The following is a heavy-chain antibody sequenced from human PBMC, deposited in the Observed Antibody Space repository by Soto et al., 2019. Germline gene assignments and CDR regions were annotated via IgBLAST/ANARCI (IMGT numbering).Heavy chain of an antibody. CDR3: ARGWQWLPPYYFDY. CDR2: ISSNGGST. J-gene: IGHJ4*02. Sequence: EVQLVESGGGLVQPGGSLRLSCAASGFTFSSYAMHWVRQAPGKGLEYVSAISSNGGSTYYANSVKGRFTISRDNSKNTLYLQMGSLRAEDMAVYYCARGWQWLPPYYFDYWGQGTLVTVSS. CDR1: GFTFSSYA. D-gene: IGHD6-19*01. V-gene: IGHV3-64*01.